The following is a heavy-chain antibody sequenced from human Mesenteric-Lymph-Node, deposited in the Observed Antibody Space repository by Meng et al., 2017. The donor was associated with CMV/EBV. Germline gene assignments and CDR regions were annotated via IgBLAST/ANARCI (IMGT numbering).Heavy chain of an antibody. J-gene: IGHJ2*01. CDR3: ARGRDIADRYFDL. D-gene: IGHD5-12*01. Sequence: ASVKVSCKASGYTFTSYDINWVRQATGQGLEWMGWMNPSSGNTGHTQHFQGRVTITRNISTRTVYMELSGLTSEDTAVYYCARGRDIADRYFDLWGRGTLVTVSS. CDR2: MNPSSGNT. V-gene: IGHV1-8*01. CDR1: GYTFTSYD.